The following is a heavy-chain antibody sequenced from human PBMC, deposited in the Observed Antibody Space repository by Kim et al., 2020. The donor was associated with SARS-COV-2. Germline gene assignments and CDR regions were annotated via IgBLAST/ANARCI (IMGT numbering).Heavy chain of an antibody. J-gene: IGHJ6*02. D-gene: IGHD6-13*01. CDR1: GGSISSYY. CDR3: ARGIAAAGTEYFYYYYGMDV. V-gene: IGHV4-4*07. CDR2: IYTSGST. Sequence: SETLSLTCTVSGGSISSYYWSWIRQPAGKGLEWIGRIYTSGSTNYNPSLKSRVTMSVDTSKNQFSLKLSSVTAADTAVYYCARGIAAAGTEYFYYYYGMDVWGHGTTVTVSS.